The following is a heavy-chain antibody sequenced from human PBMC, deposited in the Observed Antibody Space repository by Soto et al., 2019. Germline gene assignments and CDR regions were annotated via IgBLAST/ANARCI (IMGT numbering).Heavy chain of an antibody. Sequence: SVKVSCKASGGTFSSYAISWVRQAPGQGLEWMGGIIPIFGTANYAQKFQGRVTITADESTSTAYMELSSLRSEDTAVYYCSKNGTTWFASWGQGTPVTSPQ. CDR1: GGTFSSYA. V-gene: IGHV1-69*13. CDR3: SKNGTTWFAS. J-gene: IGHJ5*01. D-gene: IGHD1-1*01. CDR2: IIPIFGTA.